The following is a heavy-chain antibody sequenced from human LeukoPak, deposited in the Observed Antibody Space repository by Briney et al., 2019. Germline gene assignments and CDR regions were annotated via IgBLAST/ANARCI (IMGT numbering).Heavy chain of an antibody. CDR1: GFTFSSYG. V-gene: IGHV3-21*01. CDR2: ISSSSSYI. CDR3: ARASVDYFDY. J-gene: IGHJ4*02. Sequence: PGGSLRLSCAASGFTFSSYGMNWVRQAPGKGLEWVSSISSSSSYIYYADSVKGRFTISRDNAKNSLYLQMNSLRAEDTAVYYCARASVDYFDYWGQGTLVTVSS.